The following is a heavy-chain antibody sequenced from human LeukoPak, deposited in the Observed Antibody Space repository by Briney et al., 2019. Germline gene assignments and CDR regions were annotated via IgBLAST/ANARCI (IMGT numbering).Heavy chain of an antibody. V-gene: IGHV4-4*07. D-gene: IGHD2-15*01. CDR1: GGSISSYY. CDR3: ARDSRYCSGGSCYAFDI. CDR2: IYTSGST. Sequence: PSETLSLTCTVPGGSISSYYWSWIRQPAGKGLEWIGRIYTSGSTNYNPSLKSRVTMSVDTSKNQFSLKLSSVTAADTAVYYCARDSRYCSGGSCYAFDIWGQGTMVTVSS. J-gene: IGHJ3*02.